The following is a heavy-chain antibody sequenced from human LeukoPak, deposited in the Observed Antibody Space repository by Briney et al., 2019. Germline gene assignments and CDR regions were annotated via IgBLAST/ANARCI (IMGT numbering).Heavy chain of an antibody. CDR3: ARDLSASRWFDP. D-gene: IGHD6-25*01. CDR1: GGSISSYY. V-gene: IGHV4-59*01. CDR2: IYYSGST. J-gene: IGHJ5*02. Sequence: SETLSLTCTVSGGSISSYYWSWIRQPPGEGLEWIGYIYYSGSTNYNPSLKSRVTISVDTSKNQFSLKLSSVTAADTAVYYCARDLSASRWFDPWGQGTLVTVSS.